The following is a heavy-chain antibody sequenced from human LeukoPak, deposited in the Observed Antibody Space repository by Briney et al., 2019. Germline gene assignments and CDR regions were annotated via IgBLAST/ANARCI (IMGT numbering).Heavy chain of an antibody. J-gene: IGHJ4*02. CDR1: GYTFTSYG. V-gene: IGHV1-18*01. CDR3: ARAGPVAGSESFDY. CDR2: ISAYNGNT. Sequence: ASVKVSCKASGYTFTSYGISWVRQAPGQGLEWMGWISAYNGNTNYAQKPQGRVTMTTDTSTSTAYMELRSLRSDDTAVYYCARAGPVAGSESFDYWGQGTLVTVSS. D-gene: IGHD6-19*01.